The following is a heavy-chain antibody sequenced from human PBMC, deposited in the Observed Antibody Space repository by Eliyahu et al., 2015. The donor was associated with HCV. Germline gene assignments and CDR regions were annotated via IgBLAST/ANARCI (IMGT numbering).Heavy chain of an antibody. Sequence: EVQLVESGGGLVQPGRSLRLSCAASGFSFDEWAMHWVRQSPGKGLEWVAGMSWNGGSIAYADSVKGRFTISRDDAKNSLYLQMNSLRVEDTAFYYCVKGSVLRYSKFDNWGQGTLVSVSA. V-gene: IGHV3-9*01. J-gene: IGHJ5*02. CDR3: VKGSVLRYSKFDN. CDR2: MSWNGGSI. CDR1: GFSFDEWA. D-gene: IGHD4-11*01.